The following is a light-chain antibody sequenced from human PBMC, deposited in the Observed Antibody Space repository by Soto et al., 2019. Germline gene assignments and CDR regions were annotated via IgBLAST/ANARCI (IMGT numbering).Light chain of an antibody. J-gene: IGLJ1*01. CDR2: DIN. CDR1: SSDGGNYIF. Sequence: QSVLTQPASVSGSPGQSITISCTGTSSDGGNYIFVSWYRQHPGKAPQLMIYDINNRPSGVSNRFSVSKSGNTASLTISGLQAEDEADYYCVSYTTSASNVFGTETKVTAL. V-gene: IGLV2-14*01. CDR3: VSYTTSASNV.